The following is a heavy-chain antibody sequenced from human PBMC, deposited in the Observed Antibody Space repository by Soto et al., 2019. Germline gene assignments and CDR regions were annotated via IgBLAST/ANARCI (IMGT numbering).Heavy chain of an antibody. V-gene: IGHV4-38-2*01. CDR1: GYSIASGYY. CDR2: IYHAGSV. J-gene: IGHJ6*02. CDR3: ARTFDYYGMDV. Sequence: PSETLSLTCAVSGYSIASGYYWAWIRQSPGKGLEWIGSIYHAGSVYYTPSLNSRVAVSLDTSKNHFSLKLTSVTAADTAVYYCARTFDYYGMDVWGQGTTVTVS.